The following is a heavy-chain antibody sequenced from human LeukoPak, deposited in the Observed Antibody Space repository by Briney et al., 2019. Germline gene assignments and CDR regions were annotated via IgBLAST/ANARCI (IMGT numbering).Heavy chain of an antibody. Sequence: ASVKVSCKASGYTFTSYDINWVRQATGRGLEWMGWMNPNSGNTGYAQKFQGRVTMTRNTSISTAYMELGSLRSEDTAVYYCAREGYCSSTSCSNWFDPWGQGTLVTVSS. V-gene: IGHV1-8*01. CDR1: GYTFTSYD. CDR3: AREGYCSSTSCSNWFDP. D-gene: IGHD2-2*01. J-gene: IGHJ5*02. CDR2: MNPNSGNT.